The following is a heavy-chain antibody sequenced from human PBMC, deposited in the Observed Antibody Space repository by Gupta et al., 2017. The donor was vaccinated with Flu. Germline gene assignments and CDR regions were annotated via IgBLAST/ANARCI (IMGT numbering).Heavy chain of an antibody. CDR1: GGTFSSYA. Sequence: VKKPGSSVKVSCKASGGTFSSYAISWVRQAPGQGLEWMGGIIPIFGTANYAQKFQGRVTITADESTSTAYMELSSLRSEDTAVYYCARGSNWNYFFHYYYGMDVWGQGTTVTVSS. J-gene: IGHJ6*02. V-gene: IGHV1-69*01. CDR2: IIPIFGTA. CDR3: ARGSNWNYFFHYYYGMDV. D-gene: IGHD1-7*01.